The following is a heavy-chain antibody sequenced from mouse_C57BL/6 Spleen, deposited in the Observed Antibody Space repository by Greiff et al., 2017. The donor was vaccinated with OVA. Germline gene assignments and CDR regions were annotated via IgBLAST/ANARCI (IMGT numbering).Heavy chain of an antibody. CDR2: ISSGGSYT. D-gene: IGHD2-4*01. CDR1: GFTFSSYG. V-gene: IGHV5-6*01. CDR3: ARYDDDGWYFDV. J-gene: IGHJ1*03. Sequence: EVKVVESGGDLVKPGGSLKLSCAASGFTFSSYGMSWVRQTPDKRLEWVATISSGGSYTYYPDSVKGRFTISRDNAKNTLYLQMSSLKSEDTAMYYCARYDDDGWYFDVWGTGTTVTVSS.